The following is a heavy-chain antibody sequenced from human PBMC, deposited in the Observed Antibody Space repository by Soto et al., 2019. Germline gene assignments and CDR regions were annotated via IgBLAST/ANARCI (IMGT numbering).Heavy chain of an antibody. Sequence: ESGGGLVQPGGSLRLSCAASGFTFSSYWMSWVRQAPGKGLEWVANIKQDGSEKYYVDSVKGRFTISRDNAKNSLYLQMNSLRAEDTAVYYCASPQYCTNGVCFLFDYWGQGTLVTVSS. CDR3: ASPQYCTNGVCFLFDY. CDR2: IKQDGSEK. V-gene: IGHV3-7*01. CDR1: GFTFSSYW. D-gene: IGHD2-8*01. J-gene: IGHJ4*02.